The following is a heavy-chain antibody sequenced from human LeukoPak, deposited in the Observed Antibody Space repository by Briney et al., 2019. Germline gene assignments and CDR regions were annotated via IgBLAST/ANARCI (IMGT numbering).Heavy chain of an antibody. D-gene: IGHD6-19*01. V-gene: IGHV4-61*02. CDR2: IYTSGST. CDR3: AKGAGPPWFDP. Sequence: SETLSLTCTVSGGSISSGSYYWSWIRQPAGKGLEWIGRIYTSGSTNYNPSLKSRVTISVDTSRNQFSMNLNSVTAADTAVYYCAKGAGPPWFDPWGQGTLVTVSS. J-gene: IGHJ5*02. CDR1: GGSISSGSYY.